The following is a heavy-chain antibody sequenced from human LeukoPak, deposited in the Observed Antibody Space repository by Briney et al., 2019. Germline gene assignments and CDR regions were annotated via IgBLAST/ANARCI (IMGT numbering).Heavy chain of an antibody. D-gene: IGHD2-2*01. CDR2: INWSGGST. Sequence: PGGSLRLSCTASGFAFDEHGMSWVRQVPGKGLEWVSGINWSGGSTGYADPLRGRFTISRDNAKNSLYLQMDSLRAEDTALYYCARAPITSPFYFDYWGQGALVTVSS. V-gene: IGHV3-20*04. CDR3: ARAPITSPFYFDY. CDR1: GFAFDEHG. J-gene: IGHJ4*02.